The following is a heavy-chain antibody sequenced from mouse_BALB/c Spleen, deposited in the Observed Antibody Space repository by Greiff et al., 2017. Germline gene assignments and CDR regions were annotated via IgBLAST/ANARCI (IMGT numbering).Heavy chain of an antibody. CDR1: GYTFTSYV. Sequence: EVQLQQSGPELVKPGASVKLSCTASGYTFTSYVMHWVRQKPGQGLEWIGYINPYNDGTKYNEKFKGKATLTSDKSSSTAYMELSSLTSEDSAVYYCARYDNYGDYSIDYWGQGTSVTVSS. V-gene: IGHV1-14*01. CDR2: INPYNDGT. D-gene: IGHD2-1*01. J-gene: IGHJ4*01. CDR3: ARYDNYGDYSIDY.